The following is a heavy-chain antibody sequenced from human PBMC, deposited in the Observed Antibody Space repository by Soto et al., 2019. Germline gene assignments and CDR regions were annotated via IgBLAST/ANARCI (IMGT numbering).Heavy chain of an antibody. Sequence: EVQLVESGGGLVQPGGSLRLSCAASGFTFSSYSMNWVRQAPGKGLEWVSYISSSSSTIYYADSVKGRFTISRDNAKNSLYLQMNSLRAEDTAVYYCAGVCSGGSCPFDYWGQGTLVTVSS. CDR2: ISSSSSTI. J-gene: IGHJ4*02. V-gene: IGHV3-48*01. CDR1: GFTFSSYS. D-gene: IGHD2-15*01. CDR3: AGVCSGGSCPFDY.